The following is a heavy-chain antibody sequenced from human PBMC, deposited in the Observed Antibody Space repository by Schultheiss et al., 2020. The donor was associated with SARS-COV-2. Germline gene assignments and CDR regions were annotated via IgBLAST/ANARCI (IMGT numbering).Heavy chain of an antibody. V-gene: IGHV4-59*10. D-gene: IGHD4-17*01. CDR1: GGSFSGYY. CDR3: ARETTVTYWYFDL. J-gene: IGHJ2*01. CDR2: IYASGST. Sequence: SETLSLTCAVYGGSFSGYYWSWIRQPAGKGLEWIGRIYASGSTNYNPSLKSRITMSVDKSKNQFSLKLSSVTAADTAVYYCARETTVTYWYFDLWGRGTLVTVSS.